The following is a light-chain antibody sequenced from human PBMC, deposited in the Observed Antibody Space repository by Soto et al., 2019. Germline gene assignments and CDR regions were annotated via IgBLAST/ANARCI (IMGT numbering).Light chain of an antibody. Sequence: EIVLTQSPGTLSLSPGERATLSCRASQSVSSSYLAWYQQKPGQAPRLLIYGASSRATGIPDRFSGSGSGTDFTLTISRLEPEDFAVYYCQQYGSSPPWKFGQGTKVEIQ. CDR2: GAS. V-gene: IGKV3-20*01. CDR1: QSVSSSY. CDR3: QQYGSSPPWK. J-gene: IGKJ1*01.